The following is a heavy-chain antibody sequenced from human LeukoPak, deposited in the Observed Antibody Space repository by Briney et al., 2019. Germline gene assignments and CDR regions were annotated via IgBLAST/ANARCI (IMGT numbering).Heavy chain of an antibody. CDR1: GYTFTSYD. CDR3: AREGDVDTATWHWFDP. Sequence: GASVKVSCKASGYTFTSYDINWVRQATGQGLEWMGWMNPNSGNTGYAQKFQGRVTMTRNTSISTAYMELSSLRSEDTAVYYCAREGDVDTATWHWFDPWGQGTLVTVSS. CDR2: MNPNSGNT. J-gene: IGHJ5*02. D-gene: IGHD5-18*01. V-gene: IGHV1-8*01.